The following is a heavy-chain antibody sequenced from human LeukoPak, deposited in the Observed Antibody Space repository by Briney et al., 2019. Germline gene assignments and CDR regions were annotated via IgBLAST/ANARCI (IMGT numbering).Heavy chain of an antibody. CDR3: ARPAYYDFWSGYSHFDY. J-gene: IGHJ4*02. CDR1: GYTFTSYG. CDR2: ISAYNGNT. Sequence: GASVKVSCKASGYTFTSYGISWVRQAPGQGLEWMGWISAYNGNTNYAQKLQGRVTMTTDTSTSTAYMELRSLRSDDTAVYYCARPAYYDFWSGYSHFDYWGQGTLVTVSS. D-gene: IGHD3-3*01. V-gene: IGHV1-18*01.